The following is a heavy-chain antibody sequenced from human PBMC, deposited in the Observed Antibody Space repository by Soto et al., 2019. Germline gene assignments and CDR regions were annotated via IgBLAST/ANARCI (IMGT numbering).Heavy chain of an antibody. V-gene: IGHV3-66*01. Sequence: EVQLVESGGGLVQPGGSLRLSCAASGFTVSSNYMSWVRQAPGKGLEWVSVIYSGGSTYYADSVTGRFTISRDNSKNTLYLQMNSLRADDTAVYYCARGLYSGWHYFDYWGQGTLVTVSS. CDR2: IYSGGST. CDR1: GFTVSSNY. D-gene: IGHD5-12*01. J-gene: IGHJ4*02. CDR3: ARGLYSGWHYFDY.